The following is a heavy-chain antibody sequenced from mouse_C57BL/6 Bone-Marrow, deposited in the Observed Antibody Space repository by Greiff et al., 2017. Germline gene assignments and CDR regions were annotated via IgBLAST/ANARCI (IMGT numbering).Heavy chain of an antibody. CDR1: GYTFTSYG. V-gene: IGHV1-81*01. Sequence: QVQLQQSGAELARPGASVKLSCKASGYTFTSYGISWVKQRTGQGLEWIGEIYPRSGNTYYNEKFKGKATLTADKSSSTAYMALRSLTSEDSAVYFCARRGNPYAMDYWGQGTSVTVSS. J-gene: IGHJ4*01. CDR3: ARRGNPYAMDY. CDR2: IYPRSGNT. D-gene: IGHD2-1*01.